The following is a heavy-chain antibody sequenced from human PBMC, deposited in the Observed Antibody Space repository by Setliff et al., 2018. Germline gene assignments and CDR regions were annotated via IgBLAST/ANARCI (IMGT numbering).Heavy chain of an antibody. CDR2: IYPDDSDA. CDR3: ASSSGSSSNDAFDI. J-gene: IGHJ3*02. Sequence: GESLKISCKGSGYRFSSHWIGWVRQMPGKGLEWMGIIYPDDSDARYSPSFRGQVTISVDKSISTAYLQWSSLKASDTAMYYCASSSGSSSNDAFDIWGQGTTVTVSS. CDR1: GYRFSSHW. V-gene: IGHV5-51*01. D-gene: IGHD1-26*01.